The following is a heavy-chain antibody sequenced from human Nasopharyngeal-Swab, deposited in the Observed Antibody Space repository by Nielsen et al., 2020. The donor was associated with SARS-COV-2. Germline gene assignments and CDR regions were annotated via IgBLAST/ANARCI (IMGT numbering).Heavy chain of an antibody. J-gene: IGHJ4*02. CDR2: IYYSGST. V-gene: IGHV4-59*01. Sequence: SETLSLTCTVSGGSISSYYWSWVWQPPGKGLEWIWYIYYSGSTNYNPYLKSRVTISVDTSKNQFSLKLSSVTAADTAVYYCARGADSSGYSMYYFDYWGQGTLVTVSS. CDR3: ARGADSSGYSMYYFDY. CDR1: GGSISSYY. D-gene: IGHD3-22*01.